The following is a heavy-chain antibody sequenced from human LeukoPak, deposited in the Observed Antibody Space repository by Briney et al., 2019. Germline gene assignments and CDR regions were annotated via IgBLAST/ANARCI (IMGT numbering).Heavy chain of an antibody. CDR1: GGSISSYY. CDR3: ARASPYGTPIDY. D-gene: IGHD3-16*01. CDR2: IYYSGST. J-gene: IGHJ4*02. Sequence: SETLSLTCTVSGGSISSYYWSWIRQPPGKGLEWIGYIYYSGSTNYNPSLKSRVTISVDTSKNQFSLKLSSVAAADTAVYYCARASPYGTPIDYWGQGTPVTVSS. V-gene: IGHV4-59*08.